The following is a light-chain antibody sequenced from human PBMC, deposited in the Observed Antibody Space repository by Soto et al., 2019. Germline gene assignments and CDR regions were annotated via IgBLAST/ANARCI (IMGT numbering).Light chain of an antibody. CDR1: SSNIGNNY. CDR3: GTWDSSLSAGQV. Sequence: QSVLTQPPSVSAAPGQMVTISCSGSSSNIGNNYVSWYQQLPGTAPKLLIYDNNKRPSGIPDRFSGSKSGTSATLGITGLQTGDEADYYCGTWDSSLSAGQVFGTGTKVTVL. V-gene: IGLV1-51*01. CDR2: DNN. J-gene: IGLJ1*01.